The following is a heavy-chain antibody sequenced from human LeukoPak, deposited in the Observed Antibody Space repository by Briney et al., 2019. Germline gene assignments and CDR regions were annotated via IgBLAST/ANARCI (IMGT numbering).Heavy chain of an antibody. V-gene: IGHV3-23*01. CDR2: ISGSGGST. CDR1: GFTFSSYS. D-gene: IGHD5-12*01. CDR3: AGRGYSGYDYGY. J-gene: IGHJ4*02. Sequence: TGGSLRLSCAASGFTFSSYSMNWVRQAPGKGLEWVSAISGSGGSTYYADSVKGRFTISRDNSKNTLYLQMNSLRDEDTAVYYCAGRGYSGYDYGYWGQGTLVTVSS.